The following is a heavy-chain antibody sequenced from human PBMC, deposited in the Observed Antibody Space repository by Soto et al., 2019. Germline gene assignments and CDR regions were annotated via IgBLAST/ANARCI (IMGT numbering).Heavy chain of an antibody. CDR3: ARQSGSGTTGWFDP. CDR2: IDHSGIT. D-gene: IGHD1-1*01. CDR1: GASFSGFY. J-gene: IGHJ5*02. V-gene: IGHV4-34*04. Sequence: SETLSLTCAGSGASFSGFYWSWIRQSPGKGLEWIGEIDHSGITNHNTALKSRATMSVDTSKNQFSLKLSSVTAADTAVYYCARQSGSGTTGWFDPWGQGPLVTVSS.